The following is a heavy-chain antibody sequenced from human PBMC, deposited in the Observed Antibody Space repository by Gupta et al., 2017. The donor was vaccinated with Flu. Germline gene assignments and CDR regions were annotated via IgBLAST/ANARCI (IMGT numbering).Heavy chain of an antibody. V-gene: IGHV3-15*01. J-gene: IGHJ6*02. CDR2: IKSETDGGTS. CDR1: GFTFSNAW. D-gene: IGHD3-16*01. CDR3: TTDDLGATSYYFSGMDV. Sequence: EVQLVESGGGLVKEGGSLRLSCAASGFTFSNAWMTWVRQAPGKGLEWVGRIKSETDGGTSDSHALGKGRFTISRDDSKTTMVLQMNSLTDDAADVYYCTTDDLGATSYYFSGMDVWGQGTTVTVSS.